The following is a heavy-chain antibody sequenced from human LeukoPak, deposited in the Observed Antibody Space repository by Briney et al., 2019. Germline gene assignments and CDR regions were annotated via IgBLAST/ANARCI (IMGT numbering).Heavy chain of an antibody. CDR1: GGSISSGGYY. D-gene: IGHD6-19*01. CDR2: IYHSGST. V-gene: IGHV4-30-2*01. CDR3: ASNSGWYGDFDY. Sequence: PSQTLSLTCTISGGSISSGGYYWSWIRQPPGKGLEWIGYIYHSGSTYYNPSLKSRVTISVDRSKNQFSLKLSSVTAADTAVYYCASNSGWYGDFDYWGQGTLVTVSS. J-gene: IGHJ4*02.